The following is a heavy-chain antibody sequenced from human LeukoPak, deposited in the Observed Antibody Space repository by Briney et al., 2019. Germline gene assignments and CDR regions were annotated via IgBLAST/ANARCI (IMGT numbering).Heavy chain of an antibody. CDR1: GYTFTSYG. CDR2: IIPILGIA. V-gene: IGHV1-69*04. Sequence: GASVKVSCKASGYTFTSYGISWVRQAPGQGLEWMGRIIPILGIANYAQKFQGRVTITADKSTSTAYMELSSLRSEDTAVYYCAEGYSYGYVFDYWGQGTLVTVSS. CDR3: AEGYSYGYVFDY. J-gene: IGHJ4*02. D-gene: IGHD5-18*01.